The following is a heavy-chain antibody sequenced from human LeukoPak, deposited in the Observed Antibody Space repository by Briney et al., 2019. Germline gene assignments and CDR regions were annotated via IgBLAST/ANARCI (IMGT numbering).Heavy chain of an antibody. V-gene: IGHV3-7*01. CDR2: IKQDGSEK. Sequence: GGSLRLSCAASGFSFSRYWMSWVRQAPGKGLEWVANIKQDGSEKNYVESVKGRFTISRDNAKNSLYLQTNSLRAEDTAVYYCARDVYDFWSGCQNWFDPWGQGTLVTVSS. D-gene: IGHD3-3*01. CDR1: GFSFSRYW. CDR3: ARDVYDFWSGCQNWFDP. J-gene: IGHJ5*02.